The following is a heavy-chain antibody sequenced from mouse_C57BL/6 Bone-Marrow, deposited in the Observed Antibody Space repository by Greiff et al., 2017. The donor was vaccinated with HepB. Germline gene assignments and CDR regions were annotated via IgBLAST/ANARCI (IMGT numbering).Heavy chain of an antibody. J-gene: IGHJ2*01. CDR1: GYAFTNYL. Sequence: QVQLQQSGAELVRPGTSVKVSCKASGYAFTNYLIEWVKQRPGQGLEWIGVINPGSGGTNYNEKFKGKATLTADKSSSTAYMQLSSLTSEDSAVYFCARSPPIYYYGSIDYWGQGTTLTVSS. CDR2: INPGSGGT. V-gene: IGHV1-54*01. D-gene: IGHD1-1*01. CDR3: ARSPPIYYYGSIDY.